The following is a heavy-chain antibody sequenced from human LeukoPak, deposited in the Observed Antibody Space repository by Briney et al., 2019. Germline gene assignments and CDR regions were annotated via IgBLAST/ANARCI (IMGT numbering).Heavy chain of an antibody. V-gene: IGHV4-61*02. J-gene: IGHJ3*02. D-gene: IGHD4-23*01. CDR2: IYTSGST. CDR3: AREGDLTTVDPDAFDI. CDR1: GGSISSGSYY. Sequence: SQTLSLTCTVSGGSISSGSYYWSWIRQPAGKGLEWIGRIYTSGSTNYNPSLKSRVTISVDTSKNQFSLKLSSVTAADTAVYYCAREGDLTTVDPDAFDIWGQGTMVTVSS.